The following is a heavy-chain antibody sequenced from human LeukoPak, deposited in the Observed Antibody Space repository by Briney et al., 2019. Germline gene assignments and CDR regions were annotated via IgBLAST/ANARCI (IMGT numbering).Heavy chain of an antibody. Sequence: ASVKVSCKASGYTFTGYYMHWVRQAPGQGLEWMGWINPNSGGTNYAQKFQGRVTMTRDTSISTAYMELSRLRSDDTAVYYCARDRPFYSSSFYYFDYWGQGTLVTVSS. V-gene: IGHV1-2*02. CDR1: GYTFTGYY. D-gene: IGHD6-6*01. J-gene: IGHJ4*02. CDR3: ARDRPFYSSSFYYFDY. CDR2: INPNSGGT.